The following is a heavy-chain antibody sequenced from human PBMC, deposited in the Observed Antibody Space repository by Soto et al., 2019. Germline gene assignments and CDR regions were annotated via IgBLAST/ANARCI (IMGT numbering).Heavy chain of an antibody. D-gene: IGHD1-26*01. V-gene: IGHV4-59*08. CDR3: ARRLAGSYGQIDY. Sequence: QVQLQESGPGLVKPSETLSLTCTVSGASISDHYWNWIRQPPGKRLEWIGYIYYGGSTNYNPSLKSRVTISVDTSRNQFSLRLSSMTAADTAVYYCARRLAGSYGQIDYWGQGTLVTVSS. CDR1: GASISDHY. CDR2: IYYGGST. J-gene: IGHJ4*02.